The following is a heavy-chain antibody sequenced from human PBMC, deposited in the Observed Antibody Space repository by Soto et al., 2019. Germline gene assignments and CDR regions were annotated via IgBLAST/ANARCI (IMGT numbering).Heavy chain of an antibody. V-gene: IGHV1-8*01. CDR3: ASGIVPYGSGTPAY. Sequence: QVQLVQSGAEVKKPGASVKVSCKASGYTFTSYDINWVRQATGQGLEWMGWMNPNSGNTGYAQKYEGRVTMSRNTAIRTAYMELRSLGSEDTAVYYCASGIVPYGSGTPAYWGQGTLVTVSS. CDR2: MNPNSGNT. J-gene: IGHJ4*02. D-gene: IGHD3-10*01. CDR1: GYTFTSYD.